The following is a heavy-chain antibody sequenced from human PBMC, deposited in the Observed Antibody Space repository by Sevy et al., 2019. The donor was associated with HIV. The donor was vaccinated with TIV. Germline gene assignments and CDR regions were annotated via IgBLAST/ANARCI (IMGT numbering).Heavy chain of an antibody. Sequence: GGSLRLSCVASGFTFSSSAMSWVRQAPGKGLEWVSTISGSGDSTYFADSVKGRFTISRDNSKNTLYLKMDSLRAEGTAVYYCAKGPDYGDYVGWIDPWGQGTLVTVSS. CDR2: ISGSGDST. D-gene: IGHD4-17*01. CDR1: GFTFSSSA. V-gene: IGHV3-23*01. CDR3: AKGPDYGDYVGWIDP. J-gene: IGHJ5*02.